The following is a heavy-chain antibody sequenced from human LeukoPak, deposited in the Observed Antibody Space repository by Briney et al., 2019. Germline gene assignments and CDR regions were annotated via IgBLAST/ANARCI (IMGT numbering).Heavy chain of an antibody. Sequence: SQTLSLTCTVSGGSISSGDFYWSWIRQPPGKGLEWIGYSYYSGTTHFNPSLKSRLTMSVDTSKNQFSLKLSSVTAADTAVYYCARYYDLLTAYYPHFDYWGQGTLVTVSS. CDR3: ARYYDLLTAYYPHFDY. J-gene: IGHJ4*02. D-gene: IGHD3-9*01. V-gene: IGHV4-30-4*01. CDR2: SYYSGTT. CDR1: GGSISSGDFY.